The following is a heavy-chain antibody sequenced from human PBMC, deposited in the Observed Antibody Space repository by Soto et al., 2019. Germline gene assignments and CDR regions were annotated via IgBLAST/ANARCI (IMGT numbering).Heavy chain of an antibody. J-gene: IGHJ6*03. CDR2: ISAYNGNT. CDR1: GYTFTSYG. Sequence: GASVKVSCKASGYTFTSYGISWVRQAPGQGLEWMGWISAYNGNTNYAQKLQGRVTMTTDTSTSTAYMELRSLRSDDTAVYYCARVQGDFWSGYPRDYYYYYMDVWGKGTTVTVSS. CDR3: ARVQGDFWSGYPRDYYYYYMDV. D-gene: IGHD3-3*01. V-gene: IGHV1-18*01.